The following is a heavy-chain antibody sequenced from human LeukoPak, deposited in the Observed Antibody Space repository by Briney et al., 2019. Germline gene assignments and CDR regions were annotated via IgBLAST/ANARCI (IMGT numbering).Heavy chain of an antibody. V-gene: IGHV5-51*01. CDR2: IHPSDSET. J-gene: IGHJ4*02. CDR3: ARRGYSGYSPLDS. Sequence: GESLKISCRSSGHDFTSYLIAWVRQLPVKGLEWMGVIHPSDSETQYGPSFQGQVTISADNSISTAYLQWSRLKASDTAMYYCARRGYSGYSPLDSWGQGTLVTVSS. CDR1: GHDFTSYL. D-gene: IGHD5-12*01.